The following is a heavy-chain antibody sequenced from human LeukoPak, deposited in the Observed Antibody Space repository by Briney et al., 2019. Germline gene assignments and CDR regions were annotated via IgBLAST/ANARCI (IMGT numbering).Heavy chain of an antibody. CDR3: AKDFVVEEQQLVGPLGDY. J-gene: IGHJ4*02. D-gene: IGHD6-13*01. Sequence: PGRSLRLSCAASGFTFSSYGMHWVRQAPGKGLEWVAVISYDGNNKYYADSVKGRFTISRDNSKNTLYLQMNSLRAEDTAVYYCAKDFVVEEQQLVGPLGDYWGQGTLVTIPS. CDR1: GFTFSSYG. CDR2: ISYDGNNK. V-gene: IGHV3-30*18.